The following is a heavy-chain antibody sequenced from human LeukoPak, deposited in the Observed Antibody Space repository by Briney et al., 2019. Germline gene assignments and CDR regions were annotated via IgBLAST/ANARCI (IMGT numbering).Heavy chain of an antibody. D-gene: IGHD1-7*01. J-gene: IGHJ4*02. V-gene: IGHV3-7*01. CDR3: AKVIMTGTTRGEDY. CDR1: GFTFSSYW. Sequence: GGSLRLSCAASGFTFSSYWMSWVRQAPGKGLEWVANIKQDGSEKYYVDSVKGRFTISRDNSKNTLYLQMNSLRAEDTAVYYCAKVIMTGTTRGEDYWGQGTLVPLPS. CDR2: IKQDGSEK.